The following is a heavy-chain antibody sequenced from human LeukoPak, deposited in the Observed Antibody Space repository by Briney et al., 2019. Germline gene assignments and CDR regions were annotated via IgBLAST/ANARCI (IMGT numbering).Heavy chain of an antibody. CDR2: ISSSGSTI. J-gene: IGHJ4*02. CDR1: GFTFSTYW. CDR3: AGALYDYVWGSYRPTNFDY. Sequence: GGSLRLSCAASGFTFSTYWMHWVRQAPGKGLEWVSYISSSGSTIYYADSVKGRFTISRDNAKNSLYLQMNSLRAEDTAVYYCAGALYDYVWGSYRPTNFDYWGQGTLVTVSS. V-gene: IGHV3-48*04. D-gene: IGHD3-16*02.